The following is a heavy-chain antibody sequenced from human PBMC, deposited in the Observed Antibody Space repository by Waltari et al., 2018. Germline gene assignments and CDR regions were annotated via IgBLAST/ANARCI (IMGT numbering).Heavy chain of an antibody. V-gene: IGHV4-34*01. CDR2: INQSGST. Sequence: QEQLQQWGAGPLKPSETLSLTCAVYGVSFSGYYWSWIRQPPGKGLEWIGEINQSGSTNSNPSLKSRVTISVDTSKKQFSLKLSSVTAADTAVYDCASAVGGIRAESNYYYYGMDVWGQGTTVTVSS. D-gene: IGHD6-19*01. CDR3: ASAVGGIRAESNYYYYGMDV. J-gene: IGHJ6*02. CDR1: GVSFSGYY.